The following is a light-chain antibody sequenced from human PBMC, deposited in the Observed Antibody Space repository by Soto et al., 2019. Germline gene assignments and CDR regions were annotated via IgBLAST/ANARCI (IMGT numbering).Light chain of an antibody. Sequence: EIEMTQSPATLSVSVGERATLSCRASQSVSTNLAWYQQKPGQAPTLLIYGASTRATGIPPRFSGSGSETAYTPTISSLQSEDFAVYYCKQYNNGAPNTFGGGTRVEIK. CDR1: QSVSTN. CDR3: KQYNNGAPNT. J-gene: IGKJ4*02. CDR2: GAS. V-gene: IGKV3-15*01.